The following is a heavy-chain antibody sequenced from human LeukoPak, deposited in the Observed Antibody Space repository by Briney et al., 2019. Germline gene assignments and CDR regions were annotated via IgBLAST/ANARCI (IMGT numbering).Heavy chain of an antibody. V-gene: IGHV4-38-2*02. CDR2: IYHSGST. CDR3: AKKLGARESFSYFAY. J-gene: IGHJ4*01. CDR1: GYSISSGYY. D-gene: IGHD3-16*01. Sequence: SETLSLTCTVSGYSISSGYYWGWIRQPPGKGLEWIGSIYHSGSTYYNPSLKSRVTISVDTSKNQFSLKLISVTAADTAVYYCAKKLGARESFSYFAYGAKEPLVPV.